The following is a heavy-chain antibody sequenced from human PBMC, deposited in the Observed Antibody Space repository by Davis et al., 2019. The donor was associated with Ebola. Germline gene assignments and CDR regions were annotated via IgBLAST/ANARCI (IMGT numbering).Heavy chain of an antibody. CDR1: GFTFSGFA. J-gene: IGHJ4*02. CDR2: ISVSGGNT. V-gene: IGHV3-23*01. CDR3: ARGWGDFWSGHPYYFQY. Sequence: GESLKISCAASGFTFSGFAMSWVRQAPGKGLQWVSSISVSGGNTFYAASVKGRFTISRDMSKTTVYLQMNSLTVEDTATYYCARGWGDFWSGHPYYFQYWGQGTLVIVSS. D-gene: IGHD3-3*01.